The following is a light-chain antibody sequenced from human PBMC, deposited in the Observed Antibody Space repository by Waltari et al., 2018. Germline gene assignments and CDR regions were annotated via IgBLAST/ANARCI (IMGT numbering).Light chain of an antibody. CDR3: QNHERLPAT. CDR2: AAS. V-gene: IGKV3-20*01. CDR1: QSIGKY. Sequence: EIVLTQSPGTLSLSPGERATLSCRASQSIGKYLVWYQRKPGQAPRLLSYAASSRATGVPDRFSGSGSGTDFSLTISRLEPEDFAVYYCQNHERLPATFGQGTKVEIK. J-gene: IGKJ1*01.